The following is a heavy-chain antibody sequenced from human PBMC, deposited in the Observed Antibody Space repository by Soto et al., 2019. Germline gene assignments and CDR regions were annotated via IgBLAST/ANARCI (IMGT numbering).Heavy chain of an antibody. CDR3: AKDQGRIAARGSFQN. V-gene: IGHV3-23*01. CDR1: GFTFSSYA. Sequence: EVQLLESGGGLVQPGGSLRLSCAASGFTFSSYAMSWVRQAPGKGLEWVSGISGSGADSVKGRFTISRDNSKNTLYLQMNSLRAEDTAVYYCAKDQGRIAARGSFQNWGQGTLVTVSS. CDR2: ISGSG. D-gene: IGHD6-13*01. J-gene: IGHJ1*01.